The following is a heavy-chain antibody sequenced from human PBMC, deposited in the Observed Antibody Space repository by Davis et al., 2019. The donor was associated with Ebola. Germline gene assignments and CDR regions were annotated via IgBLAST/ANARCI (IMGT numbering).Heavy chain of an antibody. Sequence: AASVKVSCKAFGYSFTNYYMHWVRQAPGQGLEWMGIINPSRGITNYAQKFQGRVTMTRDASTSSVYLELSSLRSDDTAVYYCAGIYGDNSHDAYHIWGQGTMVTVSS. D-gene: IGHD4/OR15-4a*01. V-gene: IGHV1-46*01. J-gene: IGHJ3*02. CDR3: AGIYGDNSHDAYHI. CDR2: INPSRGIT. CDR1: GYSFTNYY.